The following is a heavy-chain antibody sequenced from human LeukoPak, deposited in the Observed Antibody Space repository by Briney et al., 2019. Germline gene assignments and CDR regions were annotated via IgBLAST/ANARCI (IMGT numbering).Heavy chain of an antibody. CDR2: IKQDGSEK. Sequence: PGGSLRLSCAASGFTFSSYWMSWVRQAPGKGLEWVANIKQDGSEKYYVDSVKGRFTISRDNAKNSLYLQMSSLRAEDTAVYYCATCHYDFWSGYYGKVLYFDYWGQGTLVTVSS. J-gene: IGHJ4*02. V-gene: IGHV3-7*01. CDR3: ATCHYDFWSGYYGKVLYFDY. D-gene: IGHD3-3*01. CDR1: GFTFSSYW.